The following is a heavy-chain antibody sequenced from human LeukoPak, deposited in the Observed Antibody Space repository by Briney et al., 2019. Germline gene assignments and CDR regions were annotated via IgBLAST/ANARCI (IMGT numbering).Heavy chain of an antibody. V-gene: IGHV3-23*01. CDR3: AKAQVPYCSGGSCYSSVDY. CDR2: ISGSGGST. CDR1: GFTFSSYA. Sequence: PGGSLRLSCAASGFTFSSYAMTWVRQAPGKGLEWVSLISGSGGSTYYADSVKGRFTISRDNSKNTLYLQMNSLRAEDTAVYYCAKAQVPYCSGGSCYSSVDYWGQGTLVTVSS. D-gene: IGHD2-15*01. J-gene: IGHJ4*02.